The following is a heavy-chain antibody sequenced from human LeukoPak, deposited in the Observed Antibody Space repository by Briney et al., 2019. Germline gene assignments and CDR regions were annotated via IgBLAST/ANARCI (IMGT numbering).Heavy chain of an antibody. V-gene: IGHV4-59*01. Sequence: SETLSLTCTVSGGSISSYYWSWIRQPPGKGLEWIGYIYYSGSTNYNPSLKSRVTISVDTSKNQFSLKLSSVTAADTAVYYCARGVFVVVPAARTYYYYYMDVWGKGTTVTISS. D-gene: IGHD2-2*01. CDR2: IYYSGST. J-gene: IGHJ6*03. CDR3: ARGVFVVVPAARTYYYYYMDV. CDR1: GGSISSYY.